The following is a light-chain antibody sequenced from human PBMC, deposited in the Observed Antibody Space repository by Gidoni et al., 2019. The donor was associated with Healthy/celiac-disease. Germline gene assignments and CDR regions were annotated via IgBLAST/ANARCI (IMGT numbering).Light chain of an antibody. CDR2: AAS. Sequence: DIPMTQSPSSLSASVGDRVTITCRASQSISSYLNWYQQKPGKAPKLLIYAASSLQSGVPSRFSGRGSGTDFTLTISSLQPEDFATYYCQQSYSTPRTFGQGPKLEIK. J-gene: IGKJ2*01. CDR1: QSISSY. CDR3: QQSYSTPRT. V-gene: IGKV1-39*01.